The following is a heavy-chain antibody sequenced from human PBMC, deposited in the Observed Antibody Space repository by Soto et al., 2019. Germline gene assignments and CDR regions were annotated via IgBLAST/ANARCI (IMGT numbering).Heavy chain of an antibody. D-gene: IGHD3-10*01. CDR2: ISYDGSNK. Sequence: PGGSLRLSXAASGFTFSSYGMHWVRQAPGKGLEWVAVISYDGSNKYYADSVKGRFTISRDNSKNTLYLQMNSLRAEDTAVYYCAKDRGPQSLLGGMDVWGQGTTVTVSS. CDR1: GFTFSSYG. J-gene: IGHJ6*02. V-gene: IGHV3-30*18. CDR3: AKDRGPQSLLGGMDV.